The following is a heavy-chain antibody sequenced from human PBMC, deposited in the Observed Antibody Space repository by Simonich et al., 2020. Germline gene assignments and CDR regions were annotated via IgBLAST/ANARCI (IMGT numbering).Heavy chain of an antibody. Sequence: QVQLQESGPGLVKPSETLSLTCTVSGGSISSYYWSWIRQPPGKGLVWIGYIYYSGSTNYNPSLKSRVTISVDTSKNQFSLKLSSVTAADTAVYYCARSLGYYYYNYGMDVWGQGTTVTVSS. D-gene: IGHD1-26*01. CDR3: ARSLGYYYYNYGMDV. CDR2: IYYSGST. J-gene: IGHJ6*02. CDR1: GGSISSYY. V-gene: IGHV4-59*08.